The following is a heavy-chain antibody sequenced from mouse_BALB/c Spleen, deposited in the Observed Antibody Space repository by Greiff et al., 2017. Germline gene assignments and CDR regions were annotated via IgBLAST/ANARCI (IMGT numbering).Heavy chain of an antibody. CDR3: ARSGTSYYGSSPAWFAY. Sequence: EVQLVESGPGLVKPSQSLSLTCTVTGYSITSDYAWNWIRQFPGNKLEWMGYISYSGSTSYNPSLKSRISITRDTSKNQFFLQLNSVTTEDTATYYCARSGTSYYGSSPAWFAYWGQGTLVTVSA. CDR2: ISYSGST. CDR1: GYSITSDYA. V-gene: IGHV3-2*02. J-gene: IGHJ3*01. D-gene: IGHD1-1*01.